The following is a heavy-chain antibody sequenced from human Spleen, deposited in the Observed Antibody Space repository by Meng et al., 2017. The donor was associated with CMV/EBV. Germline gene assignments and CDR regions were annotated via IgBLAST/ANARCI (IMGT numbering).Heavy chain of an antibody. J-gene: IGHJ3*02. D-gene: IGHD5-24*01. V-gene: IGHV3-30*02. CDR2: IRYNGTKK. CDR3: ARDDGCI. Sequence: GGSLRLSCAASGFSFRSYGMHWVRQAPGKGLERVAFIRYNGTKKDYEDSVKGRFTISRDQSKNTLYLQMNSLRVEDTAVYYCARDDGCIRGQGTRVTVSS. CDR1: GFSFRSYG.